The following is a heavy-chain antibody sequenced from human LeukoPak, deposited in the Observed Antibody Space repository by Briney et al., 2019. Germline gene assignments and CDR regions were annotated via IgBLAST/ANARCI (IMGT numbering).Heavy chain of an antibody. CDR2: IWYDGSNN. V-gene: IGHV3-33*01. CDR3: ARDRDIVAFDF. Sequence: GRSLRLSCVASGFTFSSYGMHWVRQAPGKGLEWVAVIWYDGSNNYDADSVKGRFTISRDNAKNSVYLQMSSLRADDTAVYFCARDRDIVAFDFWGQGTLVTVSS. D-gene: IGHD5-12*01. J-gene: IGHJ4*02. CDR1: GFTFSSYG.